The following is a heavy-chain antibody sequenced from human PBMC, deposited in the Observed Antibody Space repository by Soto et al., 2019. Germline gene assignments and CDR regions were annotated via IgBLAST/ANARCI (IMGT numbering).Heavy chain of an antibody. CDR3: ARAHYYDSSGYYPNFDY. V-gene: IGHV1-8*02. D-gene: IGHD3-22*01. CDR2: MNPNSGNT. Sequence: ASVKVSCKACGDTFTSYYMHWVRQATGQGLEWMGWMNPNSGNTGYAQKFQGRVTMTRNTSISTAYMELSSLRSEDTAVYYCARAHYYDSSGYYPNFDYWGQGTLVAVSS. CDR1: GDTFTSYY. J-gene: IGHJ4*02.